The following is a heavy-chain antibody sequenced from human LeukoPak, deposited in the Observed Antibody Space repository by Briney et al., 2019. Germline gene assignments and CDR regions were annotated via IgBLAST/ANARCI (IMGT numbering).Heavy chain of an antibody. CDR2: ISNSDGST. D-gene: IGHD1-1*01. Sequence: GGSLRLSCAASGFTFSSYAMSWVRQAPGKGLEWVSTISNSDGSTYYADSVKGRFTISRDNSENTLYLQMNSLTAEDTAIYYCAKATGTLGNWGQGTLVTVSS. V-gene: IGHV3-23*01. CDR1: GFTFSSYA. J-gene: IGHJ4*02. CDR3: AKATGTLGN.